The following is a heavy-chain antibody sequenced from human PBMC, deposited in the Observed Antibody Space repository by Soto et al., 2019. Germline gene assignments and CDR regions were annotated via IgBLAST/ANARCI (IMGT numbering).Heavy chain of an antibody. CDR3: ARGLRVFSYSTIFGVVITAAKWFDP. J-gene: IGHJ5*02. CDR2: INHSGST. V-gene: IGHV4-34*01. CDR1: GGSFSGYY. D-gene: IGHD3-3*01. Sequence: SETLSLTCAVYGGSFSGYYWSWIRQPPGKGLEWIGEINHSGSTNYNPSLKSRVTISVDTSKNQFSLKLSSVTAADTAVYYCARGLRVFSYSTIFGVVITAAKWFDPWGQGTLVTVSS.